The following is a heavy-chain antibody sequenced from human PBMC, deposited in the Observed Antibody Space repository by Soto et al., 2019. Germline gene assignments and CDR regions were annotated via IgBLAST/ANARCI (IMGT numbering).Heavy chain of an antibody. CDR1: GFTFSSYA. V-gene: IGHV3-23*01. J-gene: IGHJ1*01. CDR3: AKDRWVAVAGPAEYFQH. CDR2: ISGSGGCT. D-gene: IGHD6-19*01. Sequence: GGSLRLSCAASGFTFSSYAMSWVRQAPGKGLEWVSAISGSGGCTYYADSVKGRFTISRDNSKNTLYLQMNSLRAEDTAVYYCAKDRWVAVAGPAEYFQHWGQGTLVTVSS.